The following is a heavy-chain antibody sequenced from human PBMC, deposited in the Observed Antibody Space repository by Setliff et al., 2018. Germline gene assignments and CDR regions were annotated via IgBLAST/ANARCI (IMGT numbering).Heavy chain of an antibody. CDR1: GGSISPYF. V-gene: IGHV4-59*01. CDR3: VRDRTAYSYGLDV. J-gene: IGHJ6*02. D-gene: IGHD5-18*01. CDR2: IYDNGNT. Sequence: SETLSLTCTVSGGSISPYFWSWVRQPPGKGLEWMGYIYDNGNTNSNPSLKTRVTMSVDTSKNQFALNLKSVTAADTAVYYCVRDRTAYSYGLDVWGQGTTVTVS.